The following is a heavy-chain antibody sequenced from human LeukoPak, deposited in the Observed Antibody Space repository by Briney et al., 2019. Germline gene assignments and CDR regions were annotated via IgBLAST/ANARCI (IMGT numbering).Heavy chain of an antibody. D-gene: IGHD2-2*01. CDR3: ASYQLRYYYSGMDV. V-gene: IGHV3-7*01. Sequence: GVSLTLTCAASGFTFSTYWMSWLRQAPGKGLEWVTNIKQDGSEKYYVVYVKVRFTIHRYNANTSLYLQMNSLRAEDTAVYYCASYQLRYYYSGMDVWGQGTTVTVSS. J-gene: IGHJ6*02. CDR2: IKQDGSEK. CDR1: GFTFSTYW.